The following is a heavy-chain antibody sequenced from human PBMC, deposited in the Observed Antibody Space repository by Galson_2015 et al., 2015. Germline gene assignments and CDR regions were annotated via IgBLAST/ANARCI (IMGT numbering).Heavy chain of an antibody. V-gene: IGHV3-15*01. CDR1: GFTFNDAW. CDR3: ATDVPDRGKGGFEY. D-gene: IGHD3-16*01. CDR2: IKSESGGGTT. Sequence: SLRLSCAASGFTFNDAWMSWVRQAPGKGLEWVGLIKSESGGGTTHYAAPGKGRFTISRDDSKNTLYLQMNSLKTDDTAVYYCATDVPDRGKGGFEYWGQGTLVTVSS. J-gene: IGHJ4*02.